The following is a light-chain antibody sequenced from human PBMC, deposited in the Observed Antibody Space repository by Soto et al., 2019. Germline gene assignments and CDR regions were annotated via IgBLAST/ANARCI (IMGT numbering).Light chain of an antibody. Sequence: TQPPSVSAAPGQKVTISCSGSSSNIGNNYVSWYQQLPGTAPKALIYENNKRPSGIPDRFSGSKSGTSATLGITGLQTGDEAGYYCGTWDSSLSAYVFGTGTKVTVL. CDR2: ENN. V-gene: IGLV1-51*02. J-gene: IGLJ1*01. CDR1: SSNIGNNY. CDR3: GTWDSSLSAYV.